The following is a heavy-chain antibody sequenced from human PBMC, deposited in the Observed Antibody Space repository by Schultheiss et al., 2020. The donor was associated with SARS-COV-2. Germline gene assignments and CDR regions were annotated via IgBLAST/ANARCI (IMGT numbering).Heavy chain of an antibody. J-gene: IGHJ4*02. Sequence: GGSLRLSCAASGFTFSSYAMSWVRQAPGKGLEWVSAISGSGGSTYYADSVKGRFTISRDNAKNSLYLQMNSLKTEDTAVYYCTRVGALDFDYWGQGTLVTVSS. CDR2: ISGSGGST. CDR3: TRVGALDFDY. CDR1: GFTFSSYA. V-gene: IGHV3-23*01.